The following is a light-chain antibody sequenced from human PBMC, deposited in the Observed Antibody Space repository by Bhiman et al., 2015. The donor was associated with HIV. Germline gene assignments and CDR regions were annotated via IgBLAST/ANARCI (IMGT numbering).Light chain of an antibody. CDR1: STDIGAYDY. CDR2: DVS. Sequence: QSALTQPASVSGSPGQPITISCTGSSTDIGAYDYVSWYQQYPGKAPKLIIYDVSTRPSGVSSHFSGSKSDNTASLTISGLQAEDEADYYCSSYTTSSTYVFGTGTKVTVL. CDR3: SSYTTSSTYV. J-gene: IGLJ1*01. V-gene: IGLV2-14*03.